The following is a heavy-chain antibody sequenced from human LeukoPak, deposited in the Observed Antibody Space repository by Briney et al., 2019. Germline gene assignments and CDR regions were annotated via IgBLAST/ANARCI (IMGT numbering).Heavy chain of an antibody. CDR2: ITGNGVYT. CDR1: GLPFGSYG. Sequence: GGSLRLSCAVSGLPFGSYGMTWVRQAPGKGLEWVSGITGNGVYTYYADSVKGRFTISRDSSKSTLSLQMNSLRAEDTAVYYCAKSYCGGDCGWGPGTLVTVSS. V-gene: IGHV3-23*01. J-gene: IGHJ4*02. CDR3: AKSYCGGDCG. D-gene: IGHD2-21*02.